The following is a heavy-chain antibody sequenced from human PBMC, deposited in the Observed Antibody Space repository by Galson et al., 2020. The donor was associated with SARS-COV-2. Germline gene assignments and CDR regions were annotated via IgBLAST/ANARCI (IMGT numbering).Heavy chain of an antibody. CDR3: ARGAPGH. D-gene: IGHD3-10*01. J-gene: IGHJ4*02. V-gene: IGHV4-34*01. Sequence: SETLSLTCAVSGGSFSDYSWTWIRQTPGKGMAWIGQINHPASAIYNPSLKSRVAISVDTSKNQFSLEMKSVTAADTAVYFCARGAPGHWGQGSLVTVSS. CDR1: GGSFSDYS. CDR2: INHPASA.